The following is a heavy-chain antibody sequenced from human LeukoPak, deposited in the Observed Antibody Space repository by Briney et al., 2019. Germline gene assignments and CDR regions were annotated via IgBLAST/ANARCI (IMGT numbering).Heavy chain of an antibody. CDR2: INRSGST. CDR3: ARVLSGYSNS. J-gene: IGHJ5*02. V-gene: IGHV4-34*01. Sequence: SETLSLTCAVYGGSFSGYYWSWIRQPPGKWLEWIGEINRSGSTNYNPSLKSRVTISVDTSKNQFSLKLSSVTAADTAVYYCARVLSGYSNSWGQGTLVTVSS. CDR1: GGSFSGYY. D-gene: IGHD3-22*01.